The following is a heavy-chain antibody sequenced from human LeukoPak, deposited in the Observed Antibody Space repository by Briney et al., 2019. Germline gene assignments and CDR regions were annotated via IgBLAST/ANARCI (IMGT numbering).Heavy chain of an antibody. CDR1: GGSVSSGSYY. V-gene: IGHV4-61*01. CDR3: ARVRRQLVNFDY. CDR2: IYYSGST. J-gene: IGHJ4*02. D-gene: IGHD6-13*01. Sequence: SETLSLTCTVSGGSVSSGSYYWSWIRQPPGKGLEWIGYIYYSGSTNYNPSLKSRVTISVDTSKNQFSLKLSSVTAADTAVYYCARVRRQLVNFDYWGQETLVTVSS.